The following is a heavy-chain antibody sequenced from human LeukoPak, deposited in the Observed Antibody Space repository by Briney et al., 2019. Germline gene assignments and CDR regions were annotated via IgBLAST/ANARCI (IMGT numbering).Heavy chain of an antibody. CDR1: GYTFTGYY. J-gene: IGHJ5*02. CDR2: INPNSGDT. D-gene: IGHD3-3*01. CDR3: AREGSAYAP. V-gene: IGHV1-2*02. Sequence: ASVKVSCKASGYTFTGYYMHCVRQAPRQGLEWMGWINPNSGDTNYAQKFQGRVTMTRDTSISTAYMELIRLTSDDTAVYYCAREGSAYAPWGQGTLVTVSS.